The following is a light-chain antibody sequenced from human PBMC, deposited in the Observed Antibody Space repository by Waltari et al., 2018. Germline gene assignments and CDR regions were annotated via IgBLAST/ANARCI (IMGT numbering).Light chain of an antibody. CDR3: GTWDGSLSAWL. V-gene: IGLV1-51*02. J-gene: IGLJ2*01. CDR1: SSHIGNNL. CDR2: END. Sequence: QSVLTQPPSVSAAPGQRVTISCSGSSSHIGNNLVSWYQQFPGTVPKLLIDENDQRPSGIPDRFSGSKSGTSATLTITGLQTGDEAEYYCGTWDGSLSAWLFGGGTKLTVL.